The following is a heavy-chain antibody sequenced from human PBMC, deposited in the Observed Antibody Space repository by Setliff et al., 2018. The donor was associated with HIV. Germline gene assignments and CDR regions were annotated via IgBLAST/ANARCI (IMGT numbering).Heavy chain of an antibody. CDR3: VRDITTCWDV. CDR2: INSDGSST. D-gene: IGHD1-20*01. CDR1: GFSFSNYW. Sequence: LRLSCAASGFSFSNYWMHWVRQAPGKGLVWVSRINSDGSSTSYADSVKGRFTISRDNPKNMLYLQMNSLRGEDTAVYYCVRDITTCWDVWGQGTTVTVSS. V-gene: IGHV3-74*01. J-gene: IGHJ6*02.